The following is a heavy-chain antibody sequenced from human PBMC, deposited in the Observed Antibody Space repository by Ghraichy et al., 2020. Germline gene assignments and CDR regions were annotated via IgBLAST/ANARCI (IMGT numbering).Heavy chain of an antibody. J-gene: IGHJ4*02. D-gene: IGHD1-26*01. CDR2: IYWNDDK. CDR1: GFSLSTSGVG. Sequence: SGPTLVKPTQTLTLTCTFSGFSLSTSGVGVGWIRQPPGKALEWLALIYWNDDKRYSPSLKSRLTITKDTSKNQVVLTMTNMDPVDTATYYCAHSRWDLPYYYFDYWGQGTLVTVSS. CDR3: AHSRWDLPYYYFDY. V-gene: IGHV2-5*01.